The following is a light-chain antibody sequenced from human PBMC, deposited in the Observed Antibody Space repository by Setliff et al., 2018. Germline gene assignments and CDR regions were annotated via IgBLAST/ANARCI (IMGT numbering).Light chain of an antibody. J-gene: IGLJ1*01. CDR1: SSDVGAYNC. CDR2: DVS. Sequence: QSALAQPASVSGSPGQSITISCAGTSSDVGAYNCISWYQHHPDKALKLLIYDVSNRPSGVSSRFSGSKSGNTASLTISGLHAEDEADYFCCSCTSNITPYVFGTGTKVTVL. V-gene: IGLV2-14*01. CDR3: CSCTSNITPYV.